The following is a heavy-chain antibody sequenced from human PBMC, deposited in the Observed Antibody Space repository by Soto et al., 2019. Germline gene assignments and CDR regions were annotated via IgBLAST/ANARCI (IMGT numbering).Heavy chain of an antibody. CDR3: ASGLTGYYYYGLDX. Sequence: SSLRGSWKASGGTFSSYAISWVRQAPGQGIEWMGGIIPIFGTANYAQKFQGRVTITADESTSTAYMELSSLRSEDTAGYYCASGLTGYYYYGLDXWGQGTLVTVS. V-gene: IGHV1-69*13. J-gene: IGHJ6*02. CDR2: IIPIFGTA. CDR1: GGTFSSYA. D-gene: IGHD2-8*02.